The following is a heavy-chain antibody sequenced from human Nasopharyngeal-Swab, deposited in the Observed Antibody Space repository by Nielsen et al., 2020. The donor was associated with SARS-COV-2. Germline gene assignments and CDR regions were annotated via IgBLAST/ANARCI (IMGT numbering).Heavy chain of an antibody. J-gene: IGHJ4*02. V-gene: IGHV2-5*02. Sequence: WIRQPPGKALEWLALIYWDDDKRYSPSLKSRLTITKDTSKNQVVLTMTNMDPVDTATYYCARNDYGDRDFDYWGQGTLVTV. CDR2: IYWDDDK. CDR3: ARNDYGDRDFDY. D-gene: IGHD4-17*01.